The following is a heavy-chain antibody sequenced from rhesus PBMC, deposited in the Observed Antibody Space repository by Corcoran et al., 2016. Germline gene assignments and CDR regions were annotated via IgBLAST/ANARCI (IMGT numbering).Heavy chain of an antibody. CDR3: AKYCSGTGCGYFEF. Sequence: QVQLQESGPGLVKPSETLSLTCVVSGDSISSDYWGWVHQSPGNGLEWIGYIYGVSGSTNYNPSLKSRVTISTDTAKNQFSLKLTSVTAADTAIYYCAKYCSGTGCGYFEFWGQGALVTVSS. J-gene: IGHJ1*01. V-gene: IGHV4S7*01. CDR2: IYGVSGST. CDR1: GDSISSDY. D-gene: IGHD2-21*01.